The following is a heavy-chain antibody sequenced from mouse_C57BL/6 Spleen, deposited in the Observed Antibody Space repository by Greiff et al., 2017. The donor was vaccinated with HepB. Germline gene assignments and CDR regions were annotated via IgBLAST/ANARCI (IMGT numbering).Heavy chain of an antibody. Sequence: VQLQQSGAELVRPGASVTLSCKASGYTFTDYEMHWVKQTPVHGLEWIGAIDPETGGTAYNQKFKGKAILTADKSSSTAYMELRSLTSEDSAVYYCTPITTVVATRYWYFDVWGTGTTVTVSS. CDR3: TPITTVVATRYWYFDV. D-gene: IGHD1-1*01. V-gene: IGHV1-15*01. CDR1: GYTFTDYE. CDR2: IDPETGGT. J-gene: IGHJ1*03.